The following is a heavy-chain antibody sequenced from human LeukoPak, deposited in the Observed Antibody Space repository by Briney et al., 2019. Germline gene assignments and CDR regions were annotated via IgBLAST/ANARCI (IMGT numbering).Heavy chain of an antibody. V-gene: IGHV4-34*01. CDR1: GGSFSGYY. D-gene: IGHD4-23*01. CDR2: INHSGST. Sequence: PSETLSLTCAVYGGSFSGYYWSWIRQPPGKGLEWIGEINHSGSTNYNPSLKSRVTISVDTSKYQFSLKLSSVTAADTAVYYCARANGGNSGIWFDPWGQGTLVTVSS. J-gene: IGHJ5*02. CDR3: ARANGGNSGIWFDP.